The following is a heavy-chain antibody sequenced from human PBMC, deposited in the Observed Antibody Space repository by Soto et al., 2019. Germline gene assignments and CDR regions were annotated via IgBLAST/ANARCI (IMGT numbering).Heavy chain of an antibody. CDR1: EYSFTGHY. J-gene: IGHJ6*02. V-gene: IGHV1-2*04. CDR2: INPKSGGT. CDR3: ARGDSTDCSNGVCSFFYNHDMDV. D-gene: IGHD2-8*01. Sequence: ASVKVSCKAFEYSFTGHYLHWVRLAPGQGLEWLGRINPKSGGTSTAQKFQGWVTMTTDTSISTASMELTRLTSDDTAIYYCARGDSTDCSNGVCSFFYNHDMDVWGQGTTVTVSS.